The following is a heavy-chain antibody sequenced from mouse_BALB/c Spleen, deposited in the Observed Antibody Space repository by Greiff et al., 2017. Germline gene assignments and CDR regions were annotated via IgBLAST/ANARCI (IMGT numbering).Heavy chain of an antibody. D-gene: IGHD3-3*01. J-gene: IGHJ4*01. Sequence: EVKLVESGGGLVQPGGSLKLSCAASGFTFSSYGMSWVRQTPDKRLELVATINSNGGSTYYPDSVKGRFTISRDNAKNTLYLQMSSLKSEDTAMYYCARGGTGPYYAMDYWGQGTSVTVSS. CDR3: ARGGTGPYYAMDY. CDR2: INSNGGST. V-gene: IGHV5-6-3*01. CDR1: GFTFSSYG.